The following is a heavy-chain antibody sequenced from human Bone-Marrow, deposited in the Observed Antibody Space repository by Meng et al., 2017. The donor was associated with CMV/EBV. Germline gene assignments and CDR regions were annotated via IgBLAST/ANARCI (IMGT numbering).Heavy chain of an antibody. Sequence: GGSLRLSCAASGFTFDDYAMHWVRQAPGKGLEWVSGISWNSGSIGYADSVKGRFTISRDNAKNSLYLQMNSLRAEDMALYYCARWNWNQQSFDYWGQGTLVTISS. V-gene: IGHV3-9*03. J-gene: IGHJ4*02. CDR2: ISWNSGSI. CDR1: GFTFDDYA. CDR3: ARWNWNQQSFDY. D-gene: IGHD1-1*01.